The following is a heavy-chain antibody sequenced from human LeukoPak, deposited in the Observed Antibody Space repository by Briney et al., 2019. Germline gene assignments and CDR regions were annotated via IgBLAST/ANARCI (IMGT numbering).Heavy chain of an antibody. CDR3: AKHSAERYSGNYGWAPPDEY. D-gene: IGHD5-12*01. Sequence: GGSLRLSCAASGFTFSSYAMSWVRQAPGKGLEWVSAISGSGGSTYYADSVKGRFTISRDNSKNTLYLQMNSLRSEDTAVYYCAKHSAERYSGNYGWAPPDEYWGQGSLVTVSS. CDR1: GFTFSSYA. V-gene: IGHV3-23*01. CDR2: ISGSGGST. J-gene: IGHJ4*02.